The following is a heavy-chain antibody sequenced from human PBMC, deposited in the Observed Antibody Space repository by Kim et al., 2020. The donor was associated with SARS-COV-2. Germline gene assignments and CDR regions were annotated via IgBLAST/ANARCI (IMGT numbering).Heavy chain of an antibody. CDR3: ARGARYCSSTSCYGMDV. Sequence: SETLSLTCTVSGGSISSGDYYWSWIRQPPGKGLEWIGYIYYSGSTYYNPSLKSRVTISVDTSKNQFSLKLSSVTAADTAVYYCARGARYCSSTSCYGMDVWGQGTTVTVSS. CDR2: IYYSGST. D-gene: IGHD2-2*01. V-gene: IGHV4-30-4*01. J-gene: IGHJ6*02. CDR1: GGSISSGDYY.